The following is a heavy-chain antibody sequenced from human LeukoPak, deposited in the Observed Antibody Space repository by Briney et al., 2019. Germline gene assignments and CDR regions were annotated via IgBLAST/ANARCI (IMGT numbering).Heavy chain of an antibody. CDR3: ARDRVVTALRCYYGMDV. D-gene: IGHD2-21*02. J-gene: IGHJ6*02. CDR1: GGTFSSYA. CDR2: IIPILGIA. Sequence: SVKVSCKASGGTFSSYAISWGRQAPGQGLGWMGRIIPILGIANYAQTFQGRVTITADKSTSTAYKELSSPSSEDRGVYYCARDRVVTALRCYYGMDVWGHGTTVTVSS. V-gene: IGHV1-69*04.